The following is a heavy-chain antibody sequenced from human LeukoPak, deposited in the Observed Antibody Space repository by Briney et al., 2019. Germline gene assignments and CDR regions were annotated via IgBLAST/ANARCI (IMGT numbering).Heavy chain of an antibody. V-gene: IGHV4-4*02. J-gene: IGHJ4*02. CDR1: GGSISNTNW. Sequence: PSETLSLTCGVSGGSISNTNWWTWFRQPPGKGLEWIGEVNLQGSTDYNPSLKSRVAISVDKSENHISLKLTSVTAADTAVYYCAREGGPYRPLDYSGQGTLVTVAS. CDR2: VNLQGST. CDR3: AREGGPYRPLDY.